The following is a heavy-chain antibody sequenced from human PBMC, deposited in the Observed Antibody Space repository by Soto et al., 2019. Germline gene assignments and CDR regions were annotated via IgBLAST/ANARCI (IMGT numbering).Heavy chain of an antibody. D-gene: IGHD4-17*01. CDR2: IIPILGIA. CDR1: GGTFSSYT. J-gene: IGHJ1*01. Sequence: QVQLVQSGAEVKKPGSSVKVSCKASGGTFSSYTISWVRQAPGQGLEWMGRIIPILGIANYAQKFQGRVTITADKSTSTAYMELSSLRSADTAVYYCASPVTTRFNAEYFQHWGQGTLVTVSS. V-gene: IGHV1-69*02. CDR3: ASPVTTRFNAEYFQH.